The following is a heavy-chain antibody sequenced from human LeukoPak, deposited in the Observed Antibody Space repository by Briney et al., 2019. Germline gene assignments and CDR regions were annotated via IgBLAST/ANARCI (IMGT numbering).Heavy chain of an antibody. V-gene: IGHV3-30*18. J-gene: IGHJ6*02. Sequence: PGRSLRLSCAASGFTFSRYGMHWVRQAPGKGLEWVAVISYDGSNKYYADSVKGRFTISRDNSKNTLYLQMNSLRAEDTAVYYCAKEGREDGDYPYGMDVWGQGTTVTVSS. CDR3: AKEGREDGDYPYGMDV. CDR1: GFTFSRYG. CDR2: ISYDGSNK. D-gene: IGHD4-17*01.